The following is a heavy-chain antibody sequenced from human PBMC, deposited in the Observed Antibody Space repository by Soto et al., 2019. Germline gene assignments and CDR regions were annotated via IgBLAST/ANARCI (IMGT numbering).Heavy chain of an antibody. D-gene: IGHD7-27*01. V-gene: IGHV3-33*01. J-gene: IGHJ4*02. Sequence: GGSLRLSCAASGFTFSSYGMHWVRQAPGKGLEWVAVIWYDGSNKYYADSVKGGFTISRDNSKNTLYLQRNSLRAEDTAVYYWASSSLNWGSGYYFDYWGQGTLVTVSS. CDR1: GFTFSSYG. CDR3: ASSSLNWGSGYYFDY. CDR2: IWYDGSNK.